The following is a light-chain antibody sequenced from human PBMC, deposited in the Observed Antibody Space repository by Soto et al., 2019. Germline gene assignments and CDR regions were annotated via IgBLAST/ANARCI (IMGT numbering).Light chain of an antibody. CDR1: QGIRSD. J-gene: IGKJ1*01. Sequence: DIQMTQSPSSLSASVGDRVTITCRASQGIRSDLGWYQQKPGKPPKRLIYVASSLQSGVPSRFSGSGSGTEFTLTISSLQPEDFATYYCLQHNNYPLTFGPGTKVEIK. CDR2: VAS. V-gene: IGKV1-17*01. CDR3: LQHNNYPLT.